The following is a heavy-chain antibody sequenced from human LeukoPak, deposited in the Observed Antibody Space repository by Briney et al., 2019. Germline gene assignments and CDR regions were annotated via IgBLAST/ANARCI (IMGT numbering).Heavy chain of an antibody. CDR1: GFSFSTYA. D-gene: IGHD2-2*01. CDR3: AKDPNYNTVLEPAARSY. J-gene: IGHJ4*02. V-gene: IGHV3-23*01. CDR2: ISGSGGKI. Sequence: QTGGSLRLSCAASGFSFSTYAMSWVRQAPGKGLEWVSVISGSGGKIYYADSVKGRFTISRDNSKNTLYLQMNSLRAEDTAVYYCAKDPNYNTVLEPAARSYWGQGTLVTVSS.